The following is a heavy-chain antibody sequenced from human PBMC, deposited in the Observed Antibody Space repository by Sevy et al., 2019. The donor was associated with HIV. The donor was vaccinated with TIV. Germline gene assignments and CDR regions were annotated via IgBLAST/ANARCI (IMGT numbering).Heavy chain of an antibody. CDR2: ISGSADAT. D-gene: IGHD5-18*01. J-gene: IGHJ4*02. CDR1: GFTFSNYA. CDR3: VKEVSQYSYSDY. Sequence: GGCLRLSCAASGFTFSNYAMSWVRQTPGKGLEWVSAISGSADATYYTDSVKGRFTISRDNSKNMVYLQMNSLRAEDSGVYYCVKEVSQYSYSDYWGQGTLVTVSS. V-gene: IGHV3-23*01.